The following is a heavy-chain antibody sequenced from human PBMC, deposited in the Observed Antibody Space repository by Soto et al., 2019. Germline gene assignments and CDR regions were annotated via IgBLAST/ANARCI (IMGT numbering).Heavy chain of an antibody. CDR1: GGSVSSGSYY. D-gene: IGHD2-15*01. V-gene: IGHV4-61*01. CDR3: ARYHSFPYYGMDV. CDR2: IYYSGST. J-gene: IGHJ6*02. Sequence: QVQLQESGPGLVKPSETLSLTCTVSGGSVSSGSYYWSWLRQPPGTGLEWIGYIYYSGSTNSNPSLKSRVTISVDTSKNQCSLKLSSVTAADTAVYYCARYHSFPYYGMDVWGQGTTVTVSS.